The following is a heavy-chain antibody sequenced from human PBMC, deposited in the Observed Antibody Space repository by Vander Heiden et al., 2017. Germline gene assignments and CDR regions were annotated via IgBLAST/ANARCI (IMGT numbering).Heavy chain of an antibody. D-gene: IGHD3-3*01. Sequence: QVQLVESGGGLVQPCRSLRLSCAASGFSFSSYGMHSVRQPPGKGLEWVAVISYDGSNKYYADSVKGRFTISRDNSKNTLYLQMNSLRAEDTAVYYCAKVRLEWLLYNWFDPWGQGTLVTVSS. V-gene: IGHV3-30*18. CDR1: GFSFSSYG. J-gene: IGHJ5*02. CDR2: ISYDGSNK. CDR3: AKVRLEWLLYNWFDP.